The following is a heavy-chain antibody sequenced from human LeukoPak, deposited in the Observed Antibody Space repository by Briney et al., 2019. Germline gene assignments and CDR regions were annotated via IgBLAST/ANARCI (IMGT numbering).Heavy chain of an antibody. J-gene: IGHJ5*02. CDR2: ISSSGSTI. CDR1: GFTFSSYE. D-gene: IGHD2-15*01. Sequence: GGSLRLSCAASGFTFSSYEMNWVRQAPGKGLEWVSYISSSGSTIYYADSVKGRFTISRDNAKNSLYLQMNSLRAEDTTVYYCARCSTLCSGGSCYRKYNWSDPWGQGTLVTVSS. V-gene: IGHV3-48*03. CDR3: ARCSTLCSGGSCYRKYNWSDP.